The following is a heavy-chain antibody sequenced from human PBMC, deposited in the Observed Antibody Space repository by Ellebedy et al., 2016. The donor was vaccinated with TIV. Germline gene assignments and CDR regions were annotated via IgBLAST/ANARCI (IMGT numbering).Heavy chain of an antibody. Sequence: PGGSLRLSCKGSGYSFTTHWITWVRQMPGKGLEWMGRIDPSDSYTVYGPSFQGHVTFSADKSTNTVYLQWSRLEASDTAMYYCARQTGDYLYWYFDIWGRGTLVTVSS. CDR2: IDPSDSYT. V-gene: IGHV5-10-1*01. D-gene: IGHD3-9*01. CDR3: ARQTGDYLYWYFDI. J-gene: IGHJ2*01. CDR1: GYSFTTHW.